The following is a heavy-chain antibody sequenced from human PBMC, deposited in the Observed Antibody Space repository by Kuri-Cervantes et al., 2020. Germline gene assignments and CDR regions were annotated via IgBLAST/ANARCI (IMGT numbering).Heavy chain of an antibody. D-gene: IGHD2-21*01. Sequence: GGSLRLSCAASGFTFSDYYMSWIRQAPGKGLEWVSYISSSGSTIYYADSVKGRFTISRGNAKNSLYLQMNSLRAEDTAVYYCARDVRCIKNAYCGGDDYWGQGTPVTVSS. CDR3: ARDVRCIKNAYCGGDDY. V-gene: IGHV3-11*04. J-gene: IGHJ4*02. CDR2: ISSSGSTI. CDR1: GFTFSDYY.